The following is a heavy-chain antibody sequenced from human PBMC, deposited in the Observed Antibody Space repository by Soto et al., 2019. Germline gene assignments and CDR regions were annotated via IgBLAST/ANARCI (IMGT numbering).Heavy chain of an antibody. V-gene: IGHV3-9*01. Sequence: GGSLRLSCAASGFTFDDYAMHWVRQAPGKGLEWVSGISWNSGSIGYADSVKGRFTISRDNSKNTLYLQMTSLRAEDTAVYYCARDVQLQSFDYWGQGTLVTVSS. CDR3: ARDVQLQSFDY. J-gene: IGHJ4*02. CDR2: ISWNSGSI. CDR1: GFTFDDYA. D-gene: IGHD5-18*01.